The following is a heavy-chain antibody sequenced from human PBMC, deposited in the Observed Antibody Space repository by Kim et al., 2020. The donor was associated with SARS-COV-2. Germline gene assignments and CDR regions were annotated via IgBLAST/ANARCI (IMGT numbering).Heavy chain of an antibody. J-gene: IGHJ6*02. CDR1: GFTFSSYG. CDR2: IWYDGSNK. CDR3: ARDGQGNYYYYGMDV. V-gene: IGHV3-33*01. Sequence: GGSLRLSCAASGFTFSSYGMHWVRQAPGKGLEWVAVIWYDGSNKYYADSVKGRFTISRDNSKNTLYLQMNSLRAEDTAVYYCARDGQGNYYYYGMDVWGQGTTVTVSS.